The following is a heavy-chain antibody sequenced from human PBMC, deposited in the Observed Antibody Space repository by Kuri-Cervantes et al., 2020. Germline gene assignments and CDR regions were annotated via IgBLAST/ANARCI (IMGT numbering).Heavy chain of an antibody. J-gene: IGHJ4*02. V-gene: IGHV1-3*01. CDR1: GGTFSSYA. CDR3: ARATTAIVWRPFDY. Sequence: ASVKVSCKASGGTFSSYAISWVRQAPGQGLEWMGWINAGNGNTKYSQKLQGRVTITRDTSAGTAYMELSSLRSEDTAVYYCARATTAIVWRPFDYWGQGTLVTVSS. D-gene: IGHD5-18*01. CDR2: INAGNGNT.